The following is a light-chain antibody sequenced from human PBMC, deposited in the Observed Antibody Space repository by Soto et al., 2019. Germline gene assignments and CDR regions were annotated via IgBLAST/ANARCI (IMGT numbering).Light chain of an antibody. J-gene: IGKJ1*01. CDR2: KAS. CDR1: QTISSW. CDR3: QHYNSYSEA. Sequence: DIQMTQSPSTVSGSVGDRVTITCRASQTISSWLAWYQQKPGKAPKLLIYKASTLKSGVPSRFSGSGSGTEFTLTISSLQPDDFATYYCQHYNSYSEAXGQGTKVDIK. V-gene: IGKV1-5*03.